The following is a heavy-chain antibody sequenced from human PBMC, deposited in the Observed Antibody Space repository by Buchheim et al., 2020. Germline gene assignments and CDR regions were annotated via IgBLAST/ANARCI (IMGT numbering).Heavy chain of an antibody. J-gene: IGHJ6*03. CDR2: IIPIFGTA. CDR1: GGTFSSYA. V-gene: IGHV1-69*01. D-gene: IGHD4-23*01. Sequence: QVQLVQSGAEVQKPGSSVKVSCKASGGTFSSYAISWVRQAPGQGLEWMGGIIPIFGTANYAQKFQGRVTITADESTSTAYMELSSLRSEDTAVYYCARGGGYGGNLHIFYYYYMDVWGKGTT. CDR3: ARGGGYGGNLHIFYYYYMDV.